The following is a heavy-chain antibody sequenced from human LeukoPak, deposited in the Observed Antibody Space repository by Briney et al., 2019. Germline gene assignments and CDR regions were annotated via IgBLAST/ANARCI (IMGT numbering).Heavy chain of an antibody. D-gene: IGHD3-10*01. CDR2: INPNNGGT. CDR1: GYTFNGYY. CDR3: ARDSGEVPDY. J-gene: IGHJ4*02. V-gene: IGHV1-2*02. Sequence: GAAVKVSCKSSGYTFNGYYMHWVRQAPGQGLEWMGWINPNNGGTKYAQNFQGRVTMTRETSISTAYMELDRLRFDDTAVYYCARDSGEVPDYWGQGTLVTVSS.